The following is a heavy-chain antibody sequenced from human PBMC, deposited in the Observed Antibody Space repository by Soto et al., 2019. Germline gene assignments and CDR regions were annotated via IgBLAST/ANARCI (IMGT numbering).Heavy chain of an antibody. CDR2: IFSNDEK. Sequence: SGPTLVNPTETLTLTCTVSGFSLSNGKVGVSWIRQPPGKALEWLAHIFSNDEKSYRTSLKSRLTISEDTSKSQVVLTMTNVDPVDTATYYCARILFGRSVAGGYFYMDVSGKGTTVTVSS. V-gene: IGHV2-26*01. CDR1: GFSLSNGKVG. J-gene: IGHJ6*03. D-gene: IGHD6-19*01. CDR3: ARILFGRSVAGGYFYMDV.